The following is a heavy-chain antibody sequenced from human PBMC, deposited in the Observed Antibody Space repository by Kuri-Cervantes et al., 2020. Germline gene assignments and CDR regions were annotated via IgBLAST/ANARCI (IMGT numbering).Heavy chain of an antibody. CDR3: ARGPTKIYYFDY. CDR2: ISYDGSNK. J-gene: IGHJ4*02. CDR1: GFTFSSYA. V-gene: IGHV3-30*01. D-gene: IGHD2-15*01. Sequence: GGSLRLSCAASGFTFSSYAMHWVRQAPGKWLEWVAVISYDGSNKYYADSVKGRFTISRDNSKNTLYLQMNSLRAEDTAVYYCARGPTKIYYFDYWGQGTLVTVSS.